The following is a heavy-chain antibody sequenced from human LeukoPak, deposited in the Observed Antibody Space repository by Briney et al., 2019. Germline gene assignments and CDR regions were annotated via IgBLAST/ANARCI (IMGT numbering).Heavy chain of an antibody. CDR3: STYCSSTSCQHYFDY. V-gene: IGHV4-59*08. CDR1: GGSISSDY. CDR2: IYYSGRN. J-gene: IGHJ4*02. Sequence: SETLSLTCTVSGGSISSDYWSWIRQPPGKGLEWIGYIYYSGRNIYNPSLKSRVTISVDTSKNQFSLKLSSVTAADTAVYYCSTYCSSTSCQHYFDYWGQGTLVTVSS. D-gene: IGHD2-2*01.